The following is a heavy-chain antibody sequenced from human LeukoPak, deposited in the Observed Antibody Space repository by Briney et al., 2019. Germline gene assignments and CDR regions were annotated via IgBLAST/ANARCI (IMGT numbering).Heavy chain of an antibody. CDR3: AKGVVVAATPGAFDI. J-gene: IGHJ3*02. CDR2: ISWNSGSI. Sequence: GRSLRLSCAASGFTFDDYAMHWVRQAPGKGLEWVSGISWNSGSIGYADSVKGRFTISRDNAKNSLYLQMNSLRAEDTALYYCAKGVVVAATPGAFDIWGQGTMVTVSS. D-gene: IGHD2-15*01. V-gene: IGHV3-9*01. CDR1: GFTFDDYA.